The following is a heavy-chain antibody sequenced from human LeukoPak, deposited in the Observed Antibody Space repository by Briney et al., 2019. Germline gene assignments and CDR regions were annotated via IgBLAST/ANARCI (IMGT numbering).Heavy chain of an antibody. V-gene: IGHV3-7*01. CDR2: IKPDGSEK. CDR3: ARDTVGATDY. J-gene: IGHJ4*02. Sequence: PGGSLRLSCAASGFTFSSSWMSWVRQAPGKGLEWVTNIKPDGSEKYYVDSVKGRFTISRDNGKKSLYLQMNSLRAEDTALYYCARDTVGATDYWGQGTLVTVSS. D-gene: IGHD1-26*01. CDR1: GFTFSSSW.